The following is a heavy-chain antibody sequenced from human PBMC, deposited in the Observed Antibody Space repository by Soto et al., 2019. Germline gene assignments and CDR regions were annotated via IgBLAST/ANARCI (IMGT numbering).Heavy chain of an antibody. D-gene: IGHD3-9*01. CDR2: ISYDGSNK. V-gene: IGHV3-30*18. CDR3: AKDRMADWFFDY. CDR1: GFTFSSYG. J-gene: IGHJ4*02. Sequence: GGSLRLSCAASGFTFSSYGRHWVRQAPGKGLEWVAVISYDGSNKYYADSVKGRFTISRDNSKNTLYLQMNSLRAEDTAVYYCAKDRMADWFFDYWGQGTLVTVSS.